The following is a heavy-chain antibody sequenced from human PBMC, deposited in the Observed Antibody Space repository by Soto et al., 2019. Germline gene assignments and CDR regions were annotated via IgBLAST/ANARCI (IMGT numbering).Heavy chain of an antibody. Sequence: EVQLVESGGGLVQPGRSLRLSCAASGFTFDDYAMHWVRQAPGKGLEWVSGISWNSGSIGYADSVKGRFTISRDNAKHSLYRQMNSLRAEDTALYYCAKDQYFCSTSCYGGFDYRGQGTLVTVSS. CDR3: AKDQYFCSTSCYGGFDY. CDR1: GFTFDDYA. J-gene: IGHJ4*02. V-gene: IGHV3-9*01. CDR2: ISWNSGSI. D-gene: IGHD2-2*01.